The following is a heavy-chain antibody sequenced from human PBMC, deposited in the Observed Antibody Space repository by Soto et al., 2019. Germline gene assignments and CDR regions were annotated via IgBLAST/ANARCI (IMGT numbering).Heavy chain of an antibody. Sequence: QVHLVQSGAEVKRPGDSVKVSCQASGYTFTDYHIHWVRQAPGQGLEWMGRVTPRSGEVYYSPKFQGMVTLTRETSIRTADMELTTLKFDDPGLFCRAIVPILGHRGHFDSWGQGPLATVPS. V-gene: IGHV1-2*02. D-gene: IGHD5-12*01. J-gene: IGHJ4*01. CDR3: AIVPILGHRGHFDS. CDR2: VTPRSGEV. CDR1: GYTFTDYH.